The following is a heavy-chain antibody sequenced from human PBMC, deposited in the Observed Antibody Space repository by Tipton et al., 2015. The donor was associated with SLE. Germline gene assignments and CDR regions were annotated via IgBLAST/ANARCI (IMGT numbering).Heavy chain of an antibody. D-gene: IGHD2-2*01. CDR3: AGSISWSPNWFDP. J-gene: IGHJ5*02. CDR2: IYTSGTT. V-gene: IGHV4-61*02. Sequence: TLSLTCTVSGGSVSSGSFYWNWIRQPAGKGLEWIGRIYTSGTTHYNPSLKSRVTISIDTSKNQFSLSLSSVTAADTAVYYCAGSISWSPNWFDPWGLGTLVTVSS. CDR1: GGSVSSGSFY.